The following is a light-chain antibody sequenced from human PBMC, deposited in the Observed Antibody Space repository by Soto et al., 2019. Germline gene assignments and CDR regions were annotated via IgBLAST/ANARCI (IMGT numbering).Light chain of an antibody. Sequence: DIQMTQSPSSVSASVGDRVTITCRASQGISSWLAWYQQKPGKDPNLLLHTASSLQSGVPSRFSGSGSGTDFPLTINTPQPEDFGTYYCQQAKSFPLTFGGGPKVEIK. CDR1: QGISSW. CDR3: QQAKSFPLT. CDR2: TAS. V-gene: IGKV1-12*01. J-gene: IGKJ4*01.